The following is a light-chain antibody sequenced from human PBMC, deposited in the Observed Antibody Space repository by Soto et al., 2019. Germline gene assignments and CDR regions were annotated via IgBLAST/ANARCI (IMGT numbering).Light chain of an antibody. Sequence: DIQMTQSPSSLSESAGERVTITCRASQGISTYLNWYQQKPGKAPKLLIYAASSLQSGVPSRFSGSGSGTDFTLTISSLQPEDFATYYCQQSFSTLWTFGQGTKVDIK. CDR3: QQSFSTLWT. CDR2: AAS. V-gene: IGKV1-39*01. CDR1: QGISTY. J-gene: IGKJ1*01.